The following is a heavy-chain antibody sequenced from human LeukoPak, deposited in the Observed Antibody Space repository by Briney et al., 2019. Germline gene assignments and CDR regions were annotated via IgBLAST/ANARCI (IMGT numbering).Heavy chain of an antibody. V-gene: IGHV1-18*01. CDR2: ISAYNGNT. CDR3: ARDFPYCSGGSCYSQYFQH. D-gene: IGHD2-15*01. CDR1: GYTFTSYG. J-gene: IGHJ1*01. Sequence: ASVKVSCEASGYTFTSYGISWVRQAPGQGLECMGWISAYNGNTNYAQKLQGRVTMTTDTSTSTAYMELRSLRSDDTAVYYCARDFPYCSGGSCYSQYFQHWGQGTLVTVSS.